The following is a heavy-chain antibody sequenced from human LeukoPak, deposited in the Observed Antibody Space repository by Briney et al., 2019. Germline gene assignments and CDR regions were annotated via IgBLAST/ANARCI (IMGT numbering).Heavy chain of an antibody. CDR2: IYHRGST. Sequence: SETLSLTCTVSGGSISTYYWNWIRQPPGKGLEWIGYIYHRGSTNYNPSLQSRVTISVDTSKNQFSLNLNSVTAADTAVYYCARGGAARLHFQNWGQGTLVTVSS. V-gene: IGHV4-59*01. D-gene: IGHD6-6*01. CDR3: ARGGAARLHFQN. CDR1: GGSISTYY. J-gene: IGHJ1*01.